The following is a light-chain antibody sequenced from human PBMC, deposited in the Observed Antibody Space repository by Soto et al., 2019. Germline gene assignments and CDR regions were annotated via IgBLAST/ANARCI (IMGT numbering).Light chain of an antibody. CDR2: AAS. J-gene: IGKJ1*01. V-gene: IGKV3-15*01. CDR3: QQYNIWPLWT. Sequence: EIVMTQSPATLSVSPGERATLSCRASQSVSSSYLAWYQQKPGQPPRLLIYAASTRATDVPARFSGGGSETEFTLTISSLQSEDFAVYFCQQYNIWPLWTSGQGTKGDIK. CDR1: QSVSSSY.